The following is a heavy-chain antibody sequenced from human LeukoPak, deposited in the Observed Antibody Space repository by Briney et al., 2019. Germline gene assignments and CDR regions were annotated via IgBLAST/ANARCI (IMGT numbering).Heavy chain of an antibody. J-gene: IGHJ4*02. CDR1: GFTFSSYG. D-gene: IGHD3-22*01. CDR3: ARTQYYYDSSGLPFF. CDR2: IWYDGSNK. V-gene: IGHV3-33*01. Sequence: QSGGSLRFSCAASGFTFSSYGMHWVRQAPGKGLEWVAVIWYDGSNKYYADSVKGRFTISRDNSKNTLYLQMNSLRAEDTAVYYCARTQYYYDSSGLPFFWGQGTLVTVSS.